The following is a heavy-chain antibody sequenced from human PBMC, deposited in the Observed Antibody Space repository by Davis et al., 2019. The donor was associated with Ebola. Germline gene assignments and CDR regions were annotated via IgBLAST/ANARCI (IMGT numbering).Heavy chain of an antibody. CDR1: GGSISSGGSS. V-gene: IGHV4-30-4*07. CDR2: IFYSGST. J-gene: IGHJ4*02. D-gene: IGHD6-13*01. Sequence: SETLSLTCAVSGGSISSGGSSWSWIRQPPGKGLEWIGFIFYSGSTYYNPSLKSRVTMSVDTSKNQFSLRLNSVTASDTAVYYCTRRDYGSSRRDFWGQGTLVTVSS. CDR3: TRRDYGSSRRDF.